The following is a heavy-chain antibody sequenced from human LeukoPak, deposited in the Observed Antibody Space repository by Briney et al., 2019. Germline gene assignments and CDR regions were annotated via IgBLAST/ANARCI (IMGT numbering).Heavy chain of an antibody. D-gene: IGHD1-1*01. Sequence: VASVKVSCKASGGTFSSYAISWVRQAPGQGLEWMGWISAYNGNTNYAQKLQGRVTMTTDTSTSTAYMELRSLRSDDTAVYYCARAPGGERYYPFDYWGQGTLVTVSS. J-gene: IGHJ4*02. CDR3: ARAPGGERYYPFDY. V-gene: IGHV1-18*01. CDR2: ISAYNGNT. CDR1: GGTFSSYA.